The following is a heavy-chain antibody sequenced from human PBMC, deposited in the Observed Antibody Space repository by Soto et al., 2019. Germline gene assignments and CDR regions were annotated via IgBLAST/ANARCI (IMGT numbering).Heavy chain of an antibody. CDR2: ISSSGSTI. J-gene: IGHJ5*02. V-gene: IGHV3-48*03. Sequence: PGGSLRLSCAASGFTFSSYEMNWVRQAPGKWLEWVSYISSSGSTIYYADSVKGRFTISRDNAKNSLYLQMNSLRAEDTAVYYCARDLTPTYYDFWSGYYPNWFDPWGQGXLVTVHS. CDR3: ARDLTPTYYDFWSGYYPNWFDP. CDR1: GFTFSSYE. D-gene: IGHD3-3*01.